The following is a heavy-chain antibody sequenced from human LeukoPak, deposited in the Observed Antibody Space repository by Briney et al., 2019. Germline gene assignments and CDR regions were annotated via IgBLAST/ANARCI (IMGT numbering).Heavy chain of an antibody. CDR2: IYYSGST. CDR1: GGSISSSSYY. J-gene: IGHJ4*02. V-gene: IGHV4-39*07. Sequence: SETLSLTCTVSGGSISSSSYYWGWIRQPPGKGLEWIGSIYYSGSTYYNPSLKSRVTISVDTSKNQFSLKLSSVTAADTAVYYCARCLDYYDSSGYDYWGQGTLVTVSS. CDR3: ARCLDYYDSSGYDY. D-gene: IGHD3-22*01.